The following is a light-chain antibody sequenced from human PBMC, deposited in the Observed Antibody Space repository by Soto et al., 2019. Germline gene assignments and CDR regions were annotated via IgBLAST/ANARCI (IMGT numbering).Light chain of an antibody. CDR2: RNN. J-gene: IGLJ1*01. CDR1: SSNIGSNT. V-gene: IGLV1-44*01. CDR3: AAWDASLNGYV. Sequence: QSVVTQPPSASCTPWQRVTNACSGSSSNIGSNTVNWYQQLPGTAPKLLIYRNNQRPSGVPDRLSGSKSGTSASLAISGLQSEDEAAYYCAAWDASLNGYVFGTGTKVTVL.